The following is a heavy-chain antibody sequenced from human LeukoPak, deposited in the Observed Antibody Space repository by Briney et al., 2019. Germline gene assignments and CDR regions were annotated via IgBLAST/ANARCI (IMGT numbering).Heavy chain of an antibody. V-gene: IGHV4-34*01. J-gene: IGHJ3*02. CDR2: INHSGST. D-gene: IGHD7-27*01. Sequence: SETLSLTCAVYGGSFSGYYWSWIRQPPGKGLEWIGEINHSGSTNYNPSLKSRVTISVDTSKNQFPLKLSSVTAADTAVYYCATTATLNHWGGRAFDIWGQGTMVTVSS. CDR1: GGSFSGYY. CDR3: ATTATLNHWGGRAFDI.